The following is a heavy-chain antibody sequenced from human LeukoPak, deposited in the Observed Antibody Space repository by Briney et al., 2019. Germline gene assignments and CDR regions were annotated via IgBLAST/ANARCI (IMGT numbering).Heavy chain of an antibody. V-gene: IGHV1-69*13. CDR2: IIPIFGTA. D-gene: IGHD3-10*01. J-gene: IGHJ4*02. CDR1: GGTFSSYA. CDR3: ARRVVRGVIQYYFDY. Sequence: SVKVSCKASGGTFSSYAISWVRQAPGQGLEWMGGIIPIFGTANYAQKFQGRVTITADESTSTAYMELSSLRSEDTAVYYCARRVVRGVIQYYFDYWGQGTLVTVSS.